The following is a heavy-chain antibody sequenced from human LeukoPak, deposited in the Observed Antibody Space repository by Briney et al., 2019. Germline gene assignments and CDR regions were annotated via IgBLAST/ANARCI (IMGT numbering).Heavy chain of an antibody. CDR1: GGSISSYY. J-gene: IGHJ5*02. D-gene: IGHD2-2*01. CDR2: IYTSGST. Sequence: SETLSLTCTVSGGSISSYYWSWIRQPPGKGLEWIGYIYTSGSTNYNPSLKSRVTISVDTSKNQFSLKLSSVTAADTAVYYCARHGEVVEIDGVVVPAAMCWFDPWGPGTLVTVSS. CDR3: ARHGEVVEIDGVVVPAAMCWFDP. V-gene: IGHV4-4*09.